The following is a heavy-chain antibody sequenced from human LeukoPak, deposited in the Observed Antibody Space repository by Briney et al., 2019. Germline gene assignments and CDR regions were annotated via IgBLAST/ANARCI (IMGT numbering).Heavy chain of an antibody. D-gene: IGHD6-13*01. CDR2: IYYGRSY. V-gene: IGHV4-39*05. J-gene: IGHJ4*02. CDR3: ATQSSSWHYLEY. CDR1: GDSISSRSYY. Sequence: SETPSLTCTVSGDSISSRSYYWGWIRQPPGKGLEWIGKIYYGRSYQWNSSLKSRVTISVDTSKNQFSLKLSSVTAADTAVYYCATQSSSWHYLEYWGQGTLVTVSS.